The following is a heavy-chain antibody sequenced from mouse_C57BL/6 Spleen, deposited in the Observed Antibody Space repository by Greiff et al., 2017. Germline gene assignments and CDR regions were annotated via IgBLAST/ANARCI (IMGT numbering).Heavy chain of an antibody. CDR1: GYTFTSYW. CDR3: ARDPIATVVAFGY. D-gene: IGHD1-1*01. Sequence: VQLQQPGAELVKPGASVKMSCKASGYTFTSYWITWVKQRPGQGLEWIGEIDPGSGSTNYNEKFKSKATLTVDTTSSTAYMQRSSLASEDTAVYYCARDPIATVVAFGYWGQGTTLTVAS. V-gene: IGHV1-55*01. J-gene: IGHJ2*01. CDR2: IDPGSGST.